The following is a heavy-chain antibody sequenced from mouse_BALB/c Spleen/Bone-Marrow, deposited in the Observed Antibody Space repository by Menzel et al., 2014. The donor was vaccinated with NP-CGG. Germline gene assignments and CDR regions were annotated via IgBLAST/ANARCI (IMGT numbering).Heavy chain of an antibody. Sequence: VKLVESGPGLVSPSQRLSITCTVSGFSLTSYGVHWVRQPPGKGLEWLGVILAGGSTNYNSALMSRLSISKDNSKSQVFLKMNSLQTDDTAVYYCARVLEGFAYWGQGTLVTVSA. CDR2: ILAGGST. J-gene: IGHJ3*01. CDR3: ARVLEGFAY. CDR1: GFSLTSYG. V-gene: IGHV2-9*02.